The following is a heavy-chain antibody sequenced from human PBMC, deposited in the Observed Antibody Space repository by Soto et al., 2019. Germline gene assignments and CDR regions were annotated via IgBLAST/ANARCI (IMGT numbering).Heavy chain of an antibody. CDR3: ASSSGDLDVYGTDI. D-gene: IGHD3-10*01. J-gene: IGHJ6*02. Sequence: GGSLRLSCAASGSTFSRYAMSWVRQAPGKGLEWVSTVTGGGHTTYNADSVNGRFTISRDNSKNTLYLQMNNLRAEDTAIYYCASSSGDLDVYGTDIWGPGTTVTVSS. CDR2: VTGGGHTT. CDR1: GSTFSRYA. V-gene: IGHV3-23*01.